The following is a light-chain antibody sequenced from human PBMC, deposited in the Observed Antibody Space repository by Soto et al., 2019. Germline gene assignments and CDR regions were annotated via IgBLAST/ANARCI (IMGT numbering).Light chain of an antibody. CDR2: DVS. Sequence: EIVLTQSPATLSLSPGERATLSCRASQGFTNYLAWYQQKPGLAPRLLIYDVSNRATGIPARFSGSWSGTDFTLTISSLEPEDFAVYYCQQLTNWSFTFGPGTKVDIK. V-gene: IGKV3-11*01. CDR1: QGFTNY. J-gene: IGKJ3*01. CDR3: QQLTNWSFT.